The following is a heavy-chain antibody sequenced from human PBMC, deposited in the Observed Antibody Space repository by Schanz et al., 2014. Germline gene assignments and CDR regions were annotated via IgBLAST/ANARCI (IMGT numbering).Heavy chain of an antibody. V-gene: IGHV3-21*01. CDR3: AIIGVMVAVAGTRADY. Sequence: EVHLVESGGGLVKRGGSLRLSCAASGFTISSYSMNWVRQAPGKGLEWVSSISSSGSYIYYADSVKGRFSIPRDNAKNSLLLQMNRLRAEDAALYYCAIIGVMVAVAGTRADYWGQGTLVTVSS. J-gene: IGHJ4*02. CDR1: GFTISSYS. CDR2: ISSSGSYI. D-gene: IGHD6-19*01.